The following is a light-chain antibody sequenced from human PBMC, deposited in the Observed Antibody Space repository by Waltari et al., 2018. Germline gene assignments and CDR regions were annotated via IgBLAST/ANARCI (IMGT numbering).Light chain of an antibody. CDR1: NIGSKS. Sequence: SYVLTQPTSVSVAPGQTANMPCGGSNIGSKSVHWYQQKPGQAPVLVVFDGSDRPAGIPERIAGSTSENMATLTISGAEAGDEAAYYCQVWDSSNDHWVFGGGTKLTVL. J-gene: IGLJ3*02. CDR2: DGS. CDR3: QVWDSSNDHWV. V-gene: IGLV3-21*02.